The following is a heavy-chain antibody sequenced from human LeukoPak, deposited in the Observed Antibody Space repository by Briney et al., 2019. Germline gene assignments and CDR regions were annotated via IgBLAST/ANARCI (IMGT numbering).Heavy chain of an antibody. V-gene: IGHV4-59*01. CDR3: ASTVSTAGSYYFDY. CDR1: GGTISSYY. Sequence: SETLSLTCIVSGGTISSYYWSWIRQPPGKGLEWVGFIYYSGSTNYTPSLNSRVTISVVSSNNQFSLKLISVTAADTAMYYCASTVSTAGSYYFDYWGQGTLVTVSS. D-gene: IGHD4-11*01. J-gene: IGHJ4*02. CDR2: IYYSGST.